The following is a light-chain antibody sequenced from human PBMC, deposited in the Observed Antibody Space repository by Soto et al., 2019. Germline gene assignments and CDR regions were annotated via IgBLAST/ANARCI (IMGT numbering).Light chain of an antibody. Sequence: DLQMTQSPSSLSASIGDKVTITCRSSQTIRSYVNWYQQKPGKAPKLLVYDASRLQDGVPSRFSGGGFGTDFTLTINSLQPEDFATYFCQQAYTTPCTFGPGTRLAIK. CDR2: DAS. CDR3: QQAYTTPCT. CDR1: QTIRSY. V-gene: IGKV1-39*01. J-gene: IGKJ2*02.